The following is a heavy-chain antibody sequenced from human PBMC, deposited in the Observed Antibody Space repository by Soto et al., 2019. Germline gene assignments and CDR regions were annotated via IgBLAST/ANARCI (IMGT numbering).Heavy chain of an antibody. CDR1: GFTFSSYW. J-gene: IGHJ6*02. CDR2: IKQDGSEK. V-gene: IGHV3-7*01. Sequence: EVQLVESGGGLVQPGGSLRLSCAASGFTFSSYWMSWVRQAPGKGLEWVANIKQDGSEKYYVDSVKGRFTISRDNAKNSLYLQMNSLRAEDTAVYYCARDNFPWLLWFGELFPTYYYYGMDVWGQGTTVTVSS. D-gene: IGHD3-10*01. CDR3: ARDNFPWLLWFGELFPTYYYYGMDV.